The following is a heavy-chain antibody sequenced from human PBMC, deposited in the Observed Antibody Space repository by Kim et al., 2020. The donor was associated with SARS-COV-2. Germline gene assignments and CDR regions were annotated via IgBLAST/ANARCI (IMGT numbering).Heavy chain of an antibody. D-gene: IGHD6-6*01. CDR3: ATDVEYSSSFYY. J-gene: IGHJ4*02. Sequence: IYEQKFQSRVTMTEDTSTDTAYMQVSSLRSEDTAVYYCATDVEYSSSFYYWGQGTLVTVSS. V-gene: IGHV1-24*01.